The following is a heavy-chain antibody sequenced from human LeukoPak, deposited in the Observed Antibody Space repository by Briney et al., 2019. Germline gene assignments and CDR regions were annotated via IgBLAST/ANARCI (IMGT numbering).Heavy chain of an antibody. V-gene: IGHV4-39*01. CDR1: GGSISSSSYY. CDR2: IYYSGNT. CDR3: ARLSTAAAHFDY. J-gene: IGHJ4*02. Sequence: SETLSLTCTVSGGSISSSSYYWGWIRQPPGKGLEWIGGIYYSGNTYYNPSLKSRVTISVDTSKNQFSLKLSSVTAADTAVYYCARLSTAAAHFDYWGQGTLVTVSS. D-gene: IGHD6-6*01.